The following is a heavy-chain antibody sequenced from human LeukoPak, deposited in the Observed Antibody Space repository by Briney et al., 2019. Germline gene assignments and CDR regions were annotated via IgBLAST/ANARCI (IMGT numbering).Heavy chain of an antibody. CDR3: ARATTVKDWFDS. CDR2: ISSSSTYI. Sequence: GGSLRLSCAASGSTFSSYTMNWVRQAPGKGLEWVSSISSSSTYIYYADSVKGRFTISRDNAKNSLYLQMNSLRVEDTAVYYCARATTVKDWFDSWGQGTLVTVSS. V-gene: IGHV3-21*01. CDR1: GSTFSSYT. J-gene: IGHJ5*01. D-gene: IGHD4-11*01.